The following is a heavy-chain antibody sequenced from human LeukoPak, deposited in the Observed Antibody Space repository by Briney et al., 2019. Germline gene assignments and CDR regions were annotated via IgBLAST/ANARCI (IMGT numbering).Heavy chain of an antibody. CDR2: ISGSGGST. J-gene: IGHJ4*02. Sequence: GGSLRLSCAASGFTFSSYAMSWVRQAPGKGLEWVSAISGSGGSTYYADSVKGRFTISRDNSKNTLYLQINSLRAEDTAVYYCAKYEIMTTVTSGDYWGQGTLVTVSS. CDR1: GFTFSSYA. D-gene: IGHD4-17*01. V-gene: IGHV3-23*01. CDR3: AKYEIMTTVTSGDY.